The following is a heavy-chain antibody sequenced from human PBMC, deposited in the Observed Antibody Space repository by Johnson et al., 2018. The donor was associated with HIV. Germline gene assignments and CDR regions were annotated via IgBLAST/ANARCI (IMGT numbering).Heavy chain of an antibody. CDR3: AKLGLLAVADDAFDI. Sequence: VQLVESGGGLVKPGGSLRLSCAASGFTFSSYDMHWVRQATGKGLEWVSAIGTAGDTYYPGSVKGRFTISRENAKNTLYLQMNSLRAEDTAVYYCAKLGLLAVADDAFDIWGQGTMVTVSS. CDR1: GFTFSSYD. J-gene: IGHJ3*02. D-gene: IGHD6-19*01. CDR2: IGTAGDT. V-gene: IGHV3-13*01.